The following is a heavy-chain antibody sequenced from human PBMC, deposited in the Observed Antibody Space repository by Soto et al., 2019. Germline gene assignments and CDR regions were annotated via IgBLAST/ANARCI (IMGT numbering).Heavy chain of an antibody. Sequence: PSETLSLTCTVSGASISNSYWSWIRQPPGKRLEWIGYIYYSGTTNYNPSLNSRVTISVDTSKNQSSLTLTSVTAADTAKYYCARRYGMAWDYWGQGTLVTVSS. J-gene: IGHJ4*02. V-gene: IGHV4-59*01. CDR1: GASISNSY. CDR3: ARRYGMAWDY. D-gene: IGHD2-8*01. CDR2: IYYSGTT.